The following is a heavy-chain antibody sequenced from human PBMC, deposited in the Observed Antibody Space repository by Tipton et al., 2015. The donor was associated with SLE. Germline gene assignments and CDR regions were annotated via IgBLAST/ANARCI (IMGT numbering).Heavy chain of an antibody. V-gene: IGHV1-69*09. CDR2: IIPILGIA. CDR1: GGTFSSYT. J-gene: IGHJ4*02. CDR3: ARDISYGGNSGFDY. D-gene: IGHD4-23*01. Sequence: QLVQSGAEVKKPGSSVKVSCKASGGTFSSYTISWVRQAPGQGLEWMGRIIPILGIANYAQKFQGRVTITADKSTSTAYMELSSLRSEDTAVYYCARDISYGGNSGFDYWGQGTLVTVSS.